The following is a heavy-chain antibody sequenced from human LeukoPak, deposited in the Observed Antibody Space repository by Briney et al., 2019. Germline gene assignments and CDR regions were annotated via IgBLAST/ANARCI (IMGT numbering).Heavy chain of an antibody. J-gene: IGHJ6*03. V-gene: IGHV3-53*01. Sequence: GGSLRLSCVASGFTVSSNYMSWVRQAPGKGLEWVSVIYSGGSTYYADSVKGRFTISRDNSKNTLYLQMNSLRAEDTAVYYCARVRNVLRYFGSYYYMDVWGKGTTVTISS. CDR2: IYSGGST. CDR1: GFTVSSNY. D-gene: IGHD3-9*01. CDR3: ARVRNVLRYFGSYYYMDV.